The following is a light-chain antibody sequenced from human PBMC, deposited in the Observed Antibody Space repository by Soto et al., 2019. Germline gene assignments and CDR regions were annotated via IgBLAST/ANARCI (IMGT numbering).Light chain of an antibody. CDR1: SSGVGGYNY. V-gene: IGLV2-14*01. Sequence: QSALTQPASVSGSPGQSITISCTGTSSGVGGYNYVSWYQQHPGKAPKLMIYDVSNRPSGVSNRFSGAKSGNTASLTISGLQAEDEADYYCSSYTSSSTRVVFGGGTQLAVL. CDR3: SSYTSSSTRVV. CDR2: DVS. J-gene: IGLJ2*01.